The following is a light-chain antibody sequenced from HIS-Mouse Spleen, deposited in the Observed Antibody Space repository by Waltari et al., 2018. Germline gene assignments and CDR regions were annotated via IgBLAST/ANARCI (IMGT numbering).Light chain of an antibody. J-gene: IGKJ4*01. Sequence: DIQMTQSPSTLSASVGDRVTITCRASQSISSWLAWYQQKPGKAPKLLIYKASSLESGVPSRFSGRGSGTECTLTISRLQPDDFATYDCEQYNSYSPSTVGGGTKVEIK. V-gene: IGKV1-5*03. CDR2: KAS. CDR1: QSISSW. CDR3: EQYNSYSPST.